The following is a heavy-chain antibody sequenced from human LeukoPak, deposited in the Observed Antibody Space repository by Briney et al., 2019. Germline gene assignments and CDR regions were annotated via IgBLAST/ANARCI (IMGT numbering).Heavy chain of an antibody. Sequence: GASVKVSCKASGYTFTGYYMHWVRQAPGQGLEWMGWINPNSGGTNYAQKFQGRVTMTRDTSISTAYMELSRLRSDDTAVYYCAREIAGATPGVYYYGMDVWGQGTTVTVSS. CDR1: GYTFTGYY. J-gene: IGHJ6*02. CDR3: AREIAGATPGVYYYGMDV. D-gene: IGHD1-26*01. CDR2: INPNSGGT. V-gene: IGHV1-2*02.